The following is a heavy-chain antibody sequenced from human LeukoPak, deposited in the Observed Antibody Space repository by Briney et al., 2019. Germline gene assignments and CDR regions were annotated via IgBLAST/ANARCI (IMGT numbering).Heavy chain of an antibody. CDR2: IKQDGSEK. V-gene: IGHV3-7*01. J-gene: IGHJ4*02. CDR3: ARGKYYYDSTGYYPGGDY. D-gene: IGHD3-22*01. Sequence: SGGFLRLSCAASGFTFSSYWMSWVRQAPGKGLEWVANIKQDGSEKYYVDSMKGRFTISRDNAKNSLYLQMNSLRAEDTAVYYCARGKYYYDSTGYYPGGDYWGQGTLVTVSS. CDR1: GFTFSSYW.